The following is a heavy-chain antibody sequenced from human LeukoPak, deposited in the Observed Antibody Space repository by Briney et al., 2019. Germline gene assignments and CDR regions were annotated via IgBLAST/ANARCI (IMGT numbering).Heavy chain of an antibody. CDR2: MNQDGSEK. D-gene: IGHD3-16*01. CDR3: ATYTHWVAGDV. J-gene: IGHJ6*02. CDR1: GFTFSDSW. Sequence: GGSLRLSCGPSGFTFSDSWMSCVRQAPGKGPEWVANMNQDGSEKAYVDSVKGRFAISRDNARNSLYLQMSSLRAEDTAVYYCATYTHWVAGDVWGQGTTVTVSS. V-gene: IGHV3-7*01.